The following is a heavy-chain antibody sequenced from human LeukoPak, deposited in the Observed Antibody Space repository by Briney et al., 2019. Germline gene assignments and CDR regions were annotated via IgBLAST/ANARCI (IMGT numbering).Heavy chain of an antibody. Sequence: GGSLRLSCAASGFTFSSYGMHWVRQAPGKGLEWVAVISSDGSNEYYADSVKGRFTISRDNSKNTLYLQMNSLRAEDTAVYYCAKDRGYCSGGSCYYFDYWGQGTLVTVSS. J-gene: IGHJ4*02. CDR2: ISSDGSNE. CDR3: AKDRGYCSGGSCYYFDY. CDR1: GFTFSSYG. D-gene: IGHD2-15*01. V-gene: IGHV3-30*18.